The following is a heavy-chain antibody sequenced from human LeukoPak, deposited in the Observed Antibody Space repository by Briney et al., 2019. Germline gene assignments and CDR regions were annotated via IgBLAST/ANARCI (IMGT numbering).Heavy chain of an antibody. CDR1: GFTFSDYY. J-gene: IGHJ4*02. V-gene: IGHV3-11*04. CDR2: ISSSGSTI. D-gene: IGHD6-19*01. Sequence: PGGSRRLSCAASGFTFSDYYMSWIRQAPGKGLEWVSYISSSGSTIYYADSVKGRFTISRDNAKNSLYLQMNSLRAEDTAVYYCARAFLTEAGIPWGYWGQGTLVTVSS. CDR3: ARAFLTEAGIPWGY.